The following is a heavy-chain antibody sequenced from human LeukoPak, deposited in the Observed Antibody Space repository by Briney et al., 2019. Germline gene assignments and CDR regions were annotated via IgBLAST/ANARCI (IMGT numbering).Heavy chain of an antibody. CDR1: GGSISSYY. D-gene: IGHD3-3*01. J-gene: IGHJ6*03. CDR3: ARGYYDFWSGYTYYYYYIDV. V-gene: IGHV4-59*01. Sequence: SETLSLTCTVSGGSISSYYWSWIRQPPGKGLEWIGYIYYSGSTNYNPSLKSRVTISVDTSKNQFSLKLSSVTAADTAVYYCARGYYDFWSGYTYYYYYIDVWGKGTTVTVSS. CDR2: IYYSGST.